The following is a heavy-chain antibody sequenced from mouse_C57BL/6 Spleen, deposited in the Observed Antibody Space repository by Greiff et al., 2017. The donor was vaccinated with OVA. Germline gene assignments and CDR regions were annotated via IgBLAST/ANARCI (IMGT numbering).Heavy chain of an antibody. Sequence: VQLQQSGAELVKPGASVKISCKASGYAFSSYWMNWVKQRPGKGLEWIGQIYPGDGDTNYNGKFKGKATLTADKASSTAYMQLSSLTSEDSAVYFCARVGLEDYYGSDWYVDVWGTGTTVTVSS. CDR3: ARVGLEDYYGSDWYVDV. V-gene: IGHV1-80*01. CDR1: GYAFSSYW. J-gene: IGHJ1*03. CDR2: IYPGDGDT. D-gene: IGHD1-1*01.